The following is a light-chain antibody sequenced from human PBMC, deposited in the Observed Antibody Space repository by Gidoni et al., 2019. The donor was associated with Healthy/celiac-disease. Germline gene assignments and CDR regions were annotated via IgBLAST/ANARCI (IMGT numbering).Light chain of an antibody. J-gene: IGKJ1*01. CDR2: DAS. CDR1: QSVSSY. Sequence: DIVLPQSPATLSLSPVERATLSCRASQSVSSYLAWYQQKPDQAPRLLIYDASSRATGIPARFSGRGSRTDFTLTISSLEPEDVAVYYCQQRSNWPRTFGQGTKVEIK. CDR3: QQRSNWPRT. V-gene: IGKV3-11*01.